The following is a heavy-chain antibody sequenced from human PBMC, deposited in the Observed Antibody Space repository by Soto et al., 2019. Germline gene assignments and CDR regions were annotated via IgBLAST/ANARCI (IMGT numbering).Heavy chain of an antibody. V-gene: IGHV6-1*01. J-gene: IGHJ3*02. CDR3: ARDGGSGFRGAFDI. D-gene: IGHD6-19*01. CDR2: TYYRSKWYN. CDR1: GDSVSSNSAA. Sequence: SHTLSLTCAISGDSVSSNSAAWNWIRQSLSRGLEWLGRTYYRSKWYNDYAVSVKSRITINPDTSKNQFSLQLNSVTPEDTAVYYCARDGGSGFRGAFDIWGQGTMVTVSS.